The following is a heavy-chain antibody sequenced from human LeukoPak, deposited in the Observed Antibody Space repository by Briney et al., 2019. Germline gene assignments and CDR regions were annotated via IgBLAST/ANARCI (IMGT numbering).Heavy chain of an antibody. D-gene: IGHD2-2*02. Sequence: GGSLRLSCAASGFTFRSYAMSWVRQAPGKGLEWVSIISDSGGSTYYADSVKGRFTISRDNSKNTLYLQMNSLRAEDTAVYYCSRGRCSSTGCYTYIYYYYYGMDVWGQGTTVTVSS. J-gene: IGHJ6*02. CDR2: ISDSGGST. CDR1: GFTFRSYA. CDR3: SRGRCSSTGCYTYIYYYYYGMDV. V-gene: IGHV3-23*01.